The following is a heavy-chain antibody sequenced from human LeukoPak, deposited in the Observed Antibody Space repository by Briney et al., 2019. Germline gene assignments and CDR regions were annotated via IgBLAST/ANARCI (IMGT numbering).Heavy chain of an antibody. J-gene: IGHJ4*02. D-gene: IGHD3-10*01. Sequence: ASVKVSCKASGYTFTHYYMHWVRQARGQGLEWMGVIGTSNGNTRYAQNFRGRVTKTRDTSTSTVYMDLSSLRFDDTAVYYCARDPGGDYFGPGAYYAYWGQGTLVTVSS. V-gene: IGHV1-46*01. CDR3: ARDPGGDYFGPGAYYAY. CDR1: GYTFTHYY. CDR2: IGTSNGNT.